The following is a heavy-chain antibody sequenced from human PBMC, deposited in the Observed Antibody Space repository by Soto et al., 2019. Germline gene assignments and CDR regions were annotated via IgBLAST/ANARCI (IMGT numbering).Heavy chain of an antibody. Sequence: SETLSLTCTVANVSITSSYWNFIRKSSGRGLELIGFVYYTGNTKYNPSLKSRVTISVDKYKNEFYLKLMSVTTADTGFYFCARHFAAKGPCDPWGPGTLV. CDR2: VYYTGNT. D-gene: IGHD6-25*01. J-gene: IGHJ5*01. CDR3: ARHFAAKGPCDP. V-gene: IGHV4-59*08. CDR1: NVSITSSY.